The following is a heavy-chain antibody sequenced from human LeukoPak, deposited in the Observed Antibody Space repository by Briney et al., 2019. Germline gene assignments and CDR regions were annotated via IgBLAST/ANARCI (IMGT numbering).Heavy chain of an antibody. CDR3: ARSGAFDI. J-gene: IGHJ3*02. Sequence: SETLSLTCTVSGGSISSYYWSWIRQPPGKGLEWIGYIYTSGSTNYNPSLKSRVTISVDTSKNQSSLKLSSVTAADTAVYYCARSGAFDIWGQGTMVTVSS. D-gene: IGHD3-10*01. CDR2: IYTSGST. V-gene: IGHV4-4*09. CDR1: GGSISSYY.